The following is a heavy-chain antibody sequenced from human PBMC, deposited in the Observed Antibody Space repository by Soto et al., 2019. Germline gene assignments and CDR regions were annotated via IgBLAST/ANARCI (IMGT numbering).Heavy chain of an antibody. J-gene: IGHJ6*03. V-gene: IGHV4-59*01. CDR3: ARELVGYCSSTSCYARYYYYYYMDV. D-gene: IGHD2-2*01. CDR1: GGSISSYY. Sequence: QVQLQESGPGLVKPSETLSLTCTVSGGSISSYYWSWIRQPPGKGLEWIGYIYYSGSTNYNPSLKRRVTISVDTSKNHFSQKLSSVTAADTAVYYCARELVGYCSSTSCYARYYYYYYMDVWGKGTTVTVSS. CDR2: IYYSGST.